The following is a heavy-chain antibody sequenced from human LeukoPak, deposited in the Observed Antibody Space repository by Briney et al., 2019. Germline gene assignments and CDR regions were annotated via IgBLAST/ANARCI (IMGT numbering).Heavy chain of an antibody. J-gene: IGHJ4*02. CDR3: AVGYCTNGVCYTIGY. V-gene: IGHV1-24*01. Sequence: ASVKVSCKVSGYTLTELSMHWVRQAPGKGLEWMGGFDPEDGETIYAQRFQGRVTMTEDTSTDTAYMELSSLRSEDTAVYYCAVGYCTNGVCYTIGYWGQGTLVTVSS. CDR1: GYTLTELS. D-gene: IGHD2-8*01. CDR2: FDPEDGET.